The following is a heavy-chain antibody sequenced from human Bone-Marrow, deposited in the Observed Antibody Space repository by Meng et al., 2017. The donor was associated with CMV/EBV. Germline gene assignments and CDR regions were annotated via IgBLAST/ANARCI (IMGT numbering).Heavy chain of an antibody. CDR1: GFTFDDYG. D-gene: IGHD3-22*01. CDR3: ARISYYYDSSGYLTYYFDY. J-gene: IGHJ4*02. V-gene: IGHV3-7*01. CDR2: IKQDGSEK. Sequence: GESLKISCAASGFTFDDYGMSWVRQAPGKGLEWVANIKQDGSEKYYVDSVKGRFTISRDNAKNSLYLQMNSLRAEDTAVYYCARISYYYDSSGYLTYYFDYWGQGTLVTVSS.